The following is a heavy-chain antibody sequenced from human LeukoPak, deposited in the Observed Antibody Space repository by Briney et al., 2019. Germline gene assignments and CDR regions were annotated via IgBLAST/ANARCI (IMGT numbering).Heavy chain of an antibody. CDR2: ISNAGSNE. V-gene: IGHV3-30-3*01. Sequence: PGGSLRLSCVVSGFTFSNYAMHWVRQAPGKGLEWVAVISNAGSNEYYGDSVKGRFTISRDNAKNSLYLQMNSLRAEDTAVYYCARDGDSSSWYEVYWYFDLWGRGTLVTVSS. D-gene: IGHD6-13*01. CDR1: GFTFSNYA. CDR3: ARDGDSSSWYEVYWYFDL. J-gene: IGHJ2*01.